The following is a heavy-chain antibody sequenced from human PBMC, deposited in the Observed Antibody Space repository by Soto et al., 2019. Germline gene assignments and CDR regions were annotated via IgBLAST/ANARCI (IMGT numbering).Heavy chain of an antibody. CDR2: TYYRSKWYN. CDR3: ARDRKVACTVCYCCIDF. CDR1: GDSVSSNSAA. V-gene: IGHV6-1*01. D-gene: IGHD6-19*01. Sequence: PSQTLSLTCAISGDSVSSNSAAWNWIRQSPSRGLEWLGRTYYRSKWYNDYAVSVKSRITISPDTSKNQFSLQLNSVTPEYTAVYYCARDRKVACTVCYCCIDFWGQGTTVTVSS. J-gene: IGHJ6*02.